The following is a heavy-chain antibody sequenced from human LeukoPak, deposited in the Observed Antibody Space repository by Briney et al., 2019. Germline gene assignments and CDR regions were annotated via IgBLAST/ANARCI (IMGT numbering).Heavy chain of an antibody. CDR2: IIPIFGTA. Sequence: ASVKVSCKASGGTFSSYAISWVRQAPGQGLEWMGGIIPIFGTANYAQKLQGRVTMTTDTSTSTAYMELRSLRSDDTAVYYCARRCDVVVPAAMPHYYYYMDVWGKGTTVTVSS. CDR3: ARRCDVVVPAAMPHYYYYMDV. J-gene: IGHJ6*03. V-gene: IGHV1-69*05. CDR1: GGTFSSYA. D-gene: IGHD2-2*01.